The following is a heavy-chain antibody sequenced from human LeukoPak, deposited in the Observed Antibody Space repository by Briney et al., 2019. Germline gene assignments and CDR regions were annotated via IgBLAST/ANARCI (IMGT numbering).Heavy chain of an antibody. V-gene: IGHV3-13*01. Sequence: GGSLRLSCAASGFTFSTYDMHWVRQTTGKGLERVSAIGTAGDTYYPGSVRGRFTISRENAKNSLYLQMNSLRAGDTAVYYCARGIVGAPYMDVWGKGTTVTVSS. J-gene: IGHJ6*03. CDR2: IGTAGDT. CDR1: GFTFSTYD. D-gene: IGHD1-26*01. CDR3: ARGIVGAPYMDV.